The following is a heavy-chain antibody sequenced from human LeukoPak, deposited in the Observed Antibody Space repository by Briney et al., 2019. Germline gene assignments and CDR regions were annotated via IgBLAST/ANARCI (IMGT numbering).Heavy chain of an antibody. J-gene: IGHJ4*02. V-gene: IGHV1-8*01. CDR1: GYTFTSYD. CDR2: MNPNSGNT. D-gene: IGHD3-9*01. Sequence: ASVKVSCKASGYTFTSYDINWVRQATGQGLEWRGWMNPNSGNTGYAQKFQGRVTMTRNTSISTAYMELSSLRSEDTAVYYCARGGSVYDILTGYYLRYWGQGTLVTVSS. CDR3: ARGGSVYDILTGYYLRY.